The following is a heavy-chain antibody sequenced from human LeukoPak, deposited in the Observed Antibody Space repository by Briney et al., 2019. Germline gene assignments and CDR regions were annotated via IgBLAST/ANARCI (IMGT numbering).Heavy chain of an antibody. Sequence: GGSLRLSCAASGFTFSSYGMHWVRQAPGMGLEWVAFIRYDGSNKYYADSVKGRFTISRDNSKNTLYLQMNSLRAEDTAVYYCARDQGTRAQLERGDYWGQGTLVTVSS. CDR3: ARDQGTRAQLERGDY. V-gene: IGHV3-30*02. CDR1: GFTFSSYG. CDR2: IRYDGSNK. D-gene: IGHD1-1*01. J-gene: IGHJ4*02.